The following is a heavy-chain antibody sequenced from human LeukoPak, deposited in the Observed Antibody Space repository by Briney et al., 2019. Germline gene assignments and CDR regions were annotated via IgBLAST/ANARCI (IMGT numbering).Heavy chain of an antibody. Sequence: PGGSLRLSCAASGFTFSRYWMTWVRQAPGKGLEWVANINEDGSEKNCVDSVKGRFTISRDNTKTSIYLQMNSLRAEDTAVYYCARSVQYYYMDVWGKGTTVTVSS. D-gene: IGHD3-10*02. CDR2: INEDGSEK. CDR3: ARSVQYYYMDV. CDR1: GFTFSRYW. V-gene: IGHV3-7*01. J-gene: IGHJ6*03.